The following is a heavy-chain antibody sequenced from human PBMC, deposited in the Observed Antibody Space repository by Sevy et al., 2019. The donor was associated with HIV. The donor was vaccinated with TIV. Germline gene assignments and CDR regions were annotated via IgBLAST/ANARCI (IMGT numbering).Heavy chain of an antibody. CDR1: RFTFSSYW. J-gene: IGHJ6*02. CDR2: INQDGSEK. D-gene: IGHD3-22*01. V-gene: IGHV3-7*01. Sequence: GGSLRLSCAASRFTFSSYWMSWVRQAPGKGLEWVANINQDGSEKYHLDFVKGRFTISRDNARNSLYLQMNSLRAEDSSVYFCARVSSIYYDRGYFYAMDVWGQGTTVTVSS. CDR3: ARVSSIYYDRGYFYAMDV.